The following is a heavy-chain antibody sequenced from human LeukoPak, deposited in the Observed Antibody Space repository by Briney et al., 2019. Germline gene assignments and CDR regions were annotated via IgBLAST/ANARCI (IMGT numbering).Heavy chain of an antibody. CDR3: AKEKGYCSSTSCTRWFDP. CDR1: GFAFSSYA. J-gene: IGHJ5*02. Sequence: GGSLRLSCAASGFAFSSYAMSWVRQAPGKGLEWVSAISGSGGSTYYADSVKGRFTISRDNSKNTLYLQMNSLRAEDTAVYYCAKEKGYCSSTSCTRWFDPWGQGTLVTVSS. D-gene: IGHD2-2*01. V-gene: IGHV3-23*01. CDR2: ISGSGGST.